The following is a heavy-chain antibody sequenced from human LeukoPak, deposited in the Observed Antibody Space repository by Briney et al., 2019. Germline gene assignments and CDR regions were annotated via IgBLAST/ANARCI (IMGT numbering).Heavy chain of an antibody. D-gene: IGHD3-10*01. CDR3: ARDAPILLWFGEPGGFDY. Sequence: PSETLSLTCTVSGASISNSGYYWGWIRQPPGNGLEWTGTIYYSGNTYYNPSLKSRVTMSVDTSKDQFSLRLSSVTAADTAVYYCARDAPILLWFGEPGGFDYWGQGALVTVSS. CDR2: IYYSGNT. V-gene: IGHV4-39*07. J-gene: IGHJ4*02. CDR1: GASISNSGYY.